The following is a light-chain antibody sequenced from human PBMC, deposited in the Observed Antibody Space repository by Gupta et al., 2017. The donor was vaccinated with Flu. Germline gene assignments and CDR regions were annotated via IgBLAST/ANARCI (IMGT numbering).Light chain of an antibody. CDR2: EAS. Sequence: DIQMTQSPSTLSASVGDRVTITCRASQSIKTWLAWYQQKSGKAPKLLIYEASRLESGVPSRFSGSGSGTEFTLTISSLQPDDFATYYCQHQNDFLRGFGQGTKVEIK. J-gene: IGKJ2*03. V-gene: IGKV1-5*03. CDR3: QHQNDFLRG. CDR1: QSIKTW.